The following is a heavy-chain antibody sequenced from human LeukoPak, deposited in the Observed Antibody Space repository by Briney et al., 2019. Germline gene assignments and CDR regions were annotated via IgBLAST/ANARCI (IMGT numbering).Heavy chain of an antibody. CDR2: IYYSGST. Sequence: KPSETLSLTCTVSGGSISGYYWDWIRQPPGKGLEWIGYIYYSGSTNYNPSLKSRVTISLDTSKKHFSLKLSSVTAADTAVYYCTRGSIAYYYMDVWGKGTTVTISS. V-gene: IGHV4-59*01. CDR3: TRGSIAYYYMDV. J-gene: IGHJ6*03. D-gene: IGHD3-22*01. CDR1: GGSISGYY.